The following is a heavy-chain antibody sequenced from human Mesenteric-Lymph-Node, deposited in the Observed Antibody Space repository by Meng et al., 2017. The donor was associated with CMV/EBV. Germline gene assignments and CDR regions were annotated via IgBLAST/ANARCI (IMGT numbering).Heavy chain of an antibody. D-gene: IGHD6-19*01. CDR1: GFRFSSYG. J-gene: IGHJ4*02. V-gene: IGHV3-30*02. CDR3: AREGTGYSSGWYENFDY. Sequence: GRSLRLSGAASGFRFSSYGIHWVRQAPGKGLEWVAFIQYDGSNKYCADSVKGRFTISRDNSKNTLYLQMNSLRAEDTAVYYCAREGTGYSSGWYENFDYWGQGTLVTVSS. CDR2: IQYDGSNK.